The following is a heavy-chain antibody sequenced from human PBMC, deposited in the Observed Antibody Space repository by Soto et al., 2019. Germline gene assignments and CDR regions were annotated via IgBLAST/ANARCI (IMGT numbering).Heavy chain of an antibody. V-gene: IGHV1-18*01. CDR2: SNTYNVNP. D-gene: IGHD3-10*01. CDR3: ARGVGSGTYYNQYNWFDP. J-gene: IGHJ5*02. Sequence: VSIMPSASSLNTYHISGERDGHRQGLSWIGWSNTYNVNPNHAQKLQGRVTMTTDTSTSTAYMELRSLRSDDTAVYYCARGVGSGTYYNQYNWFDPWGQGTLVTVS. CDR1: ASSLNTYH.